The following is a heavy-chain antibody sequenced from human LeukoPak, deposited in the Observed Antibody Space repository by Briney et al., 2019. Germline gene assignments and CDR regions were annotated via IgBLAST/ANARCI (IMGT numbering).Heavy chain of an antibody. CDR2: INHSGST. D-gene: IGHD1-26*01. CDR1: GGSFSGYY. V-gene: IGHV4-34*01. J-gene: IGHJ3*02. CDR3: ARRRRRKWELPGDAFDI. Sequence: SETLSLTCAVYGGSFSGYYWSWIRHPPGKGLEWIGEINHSGSTNYNPSLKSRVTISVDTSKNQFSLKLSSVTAADTAVYYCARRRRRKWELPGDAFDIWGQGAMVTVSS.